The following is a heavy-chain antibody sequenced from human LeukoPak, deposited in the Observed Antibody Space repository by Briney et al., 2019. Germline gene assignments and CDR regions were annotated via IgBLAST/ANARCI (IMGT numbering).Heavy chain of an antibody. CDR3: ARDEVAMVTSWFDP. CDR2: IKQDGSEK. D-gene: IGHD5-18*01. Sequence: PGRSLRLSCAASGFTFSSYWMSWVRQAPGKGLEWVANIKQDGSEKYYVDSVKGRFTISRDNAKNSLYLQMNSLRAEDTAVYYCARDEVAMVTSWFDPWGQGTLVTVSS. J-gene: IGHJ5*02. V-gene: IGHV3-7*01. CDR1: GFTFSSYW.